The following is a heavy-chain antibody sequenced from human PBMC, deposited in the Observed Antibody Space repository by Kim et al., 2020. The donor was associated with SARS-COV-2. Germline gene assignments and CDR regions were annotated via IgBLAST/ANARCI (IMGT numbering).Heavy chain of an antibody. CDR3: ARDKRGDFWSGMVYGMDV. J-gene: IGHJ6*02. CDR1: GFTFSSYS. V-gene: IGHV3-48*02. CDR2: ISSSSSTI. Sequence: GGSLRLSCAASGFTFSSYSMNWVRQAPGKGLEWVSYISSSSSTIYYADSVKGRFTISRDNAKNSLYLQMNSLRDEDTAVYYCARDKRGDFWSGMVYGMDVWGQGTTVTVSS. D-gene: IGHD3-3*01.